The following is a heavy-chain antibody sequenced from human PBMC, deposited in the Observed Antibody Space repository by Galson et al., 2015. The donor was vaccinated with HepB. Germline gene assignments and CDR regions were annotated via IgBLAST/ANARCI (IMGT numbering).Heavy chain of an antibody. Sequence: LRLSCAASGFTFSSYWVNWVRQAPGKGLVWVSRISSDGSTTNYADSVKGRFTISRDNAKNTLCLQMNSLRVEDTAVYYCARDYTSHYFFYGVDVWGQGTTVTVSS. J-gene: IGHJ6*02. D-gene: IGHD2-2*02. V-gene: IGHV3-74*01. CDR2: ISSDGSTT. CDR1: GFTFSSYW. CDR3: ARDYTSHYFFYGVDV.